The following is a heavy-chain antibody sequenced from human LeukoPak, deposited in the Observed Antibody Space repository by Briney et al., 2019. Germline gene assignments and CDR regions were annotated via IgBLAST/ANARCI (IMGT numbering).Heavy chain of an antibody. Sequence: PSGTLSLTCAVYIGSFSGYSWSWIRQPPGKGLEWIGEINHSGNTKSNPSLKSRVTISVDTSKNQFSLKLTSVTAADTAVYYCARDGTGLDQWGQGNLVTVSS. CDR3: ARDGTGLDQ. J-gene: IGHJ4*02. D-gene: IGHD1-1*01. V-gene: IGHV4-34*01. CDR1: IGSFSGYS. CDR2: INHSGNT.